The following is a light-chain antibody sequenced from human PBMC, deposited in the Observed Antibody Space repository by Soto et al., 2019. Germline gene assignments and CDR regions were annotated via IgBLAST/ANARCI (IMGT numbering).Light chain of an antibody. V-gene: IGKV2-28*01. CDR1: QSLLYRNGYYY. J-gene: IGKJ2*01. CDR3: MQALQTPRT. Sequence: DIVMTQSPLSLPVTPGEPASISCRSSQSLLYRNGYYYLDWYLQKPGQSPRLLIYLVSNRASGVPDRISGSGAGTDFTLKISRVEAEDVGVYYCMQALQTPRTFGQGTKLEIK. CDR2: LVS.